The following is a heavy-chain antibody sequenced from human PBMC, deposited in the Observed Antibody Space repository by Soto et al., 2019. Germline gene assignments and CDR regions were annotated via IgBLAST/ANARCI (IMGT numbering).Heavy chain of an antibody. Sequence: SETLSLTCTVSGGSISSSSYYWGWIRQPPGKGLEWIGSIYYSGSTYYNPSLKSRVTISVDTSKNQFSLKLSSVTAADTAVYYCARYCSGGSCYRNYYFDYWGQGTLVTVSS. J-gene: IGHJ4*02. CDR3: ARYCSGGSCYRNYYFDY. CDR1: GGSISSSSYY. CDR2: IYYSGST. V-gene: IGHV4-39*01. D-gene: IGHD2-15*01.